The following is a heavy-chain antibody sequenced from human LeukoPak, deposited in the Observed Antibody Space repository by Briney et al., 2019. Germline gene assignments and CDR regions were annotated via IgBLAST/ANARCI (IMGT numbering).Heavy chain of an antibody. V-gene: IGHV1-69*05. J-gene: IGHJ1*01. Sequence: ASVKVSCKASGGTFSSYAISWVRQAPGQGLEWMGGIIPIFGTANYAQKFQGRVTITTDESTSTAYMELSSLRSEDTAVYYCARGLELHSGYFQRWGQGTLVTVSS. D-gene: IGHD1-7*01. CDR2: IIPIFGTA. CDR1: GGTFSSYA. CDR3: ARGLELHSGYFQR.